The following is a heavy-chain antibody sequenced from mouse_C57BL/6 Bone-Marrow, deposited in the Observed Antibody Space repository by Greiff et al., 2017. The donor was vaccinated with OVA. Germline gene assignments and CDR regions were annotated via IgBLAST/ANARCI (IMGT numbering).Heavy chain of an antibody. CDR1: GYAFSSSW. CDR3: ARHEDGYYASYFDY. CDR2: IYPGDGDT. Sequence: ESGPELVKPGASVKISCKASGYAFSSSWMNWVKQRPGKGLEWIGRIYPGDGDTTYNGKFKGKATLTADKSSSTAYMQLSSLTSEDSAVYFCARHEDGYYASYFDYWGQGTTLTVSS. J-gene: IGHJ2*01. V-gene: IGHV1-82*01. D-gene: IGHD2-3*01.